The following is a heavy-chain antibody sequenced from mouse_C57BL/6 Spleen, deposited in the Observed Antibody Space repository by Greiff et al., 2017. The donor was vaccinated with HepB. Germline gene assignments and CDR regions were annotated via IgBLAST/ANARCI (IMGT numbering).Heavy chain of an antibody. J-gene: IGHJ3*01. D-gene: IGHD1-1*01. CDR2: ISYDGSN. CDR1: GYSITSGYY. Sequence: ESGPGLVKPSQSLSLTCSVTGYSITSGYYWNWIRQFPGNKLEWMGYISYDGSNNYNPSLQNRISITRDTSKNQFFLKLNSVTTEDTATYYCARRNYGSSPFAYWGQGTLVTVSA. V-gene: IGHV3-6*01. CDR3: ARRNYGSSPFAY.